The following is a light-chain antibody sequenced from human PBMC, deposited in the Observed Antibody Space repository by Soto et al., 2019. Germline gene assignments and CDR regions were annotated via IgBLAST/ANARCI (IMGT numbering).Light chain of an antibody. CDR2: AAS. Sequence: VMTQYPATLSVSPGESATLSCRASQSVGVNLVWYQQRPGQPPSLVIYAASTRATGVPARFSGSGSGTEFTLSTSSLQSEDFAVDYCQQHPNWPTFGQGTKLEIK. V-gene: IGKV3-15*01. CDR1: QSVGVN. J-gene: IGKJ2*01. CDR3: QQHPNWPT.